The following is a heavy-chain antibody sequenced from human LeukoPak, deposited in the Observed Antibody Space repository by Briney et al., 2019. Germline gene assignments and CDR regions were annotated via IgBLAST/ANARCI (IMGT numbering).Heavy chain of an antibody. J-gene: IGHJ4*02. CDR2: IYYSGST. Sequence: SETLSLTCTVSGGSISSYYWSWIRQPPGKGLEWIGYIYYSGSTNYNPSLKSRVTISVDTSKNQFSLKLSSVTAADTAVYYCAIRVVSTSHDDYWGQGTLVTVSS. CDR1: GGSISSYY. D-gene: IGHD2-2*01. V-gene: IGHV4-59*08. CDR3: AIRVVSTSHDDY.